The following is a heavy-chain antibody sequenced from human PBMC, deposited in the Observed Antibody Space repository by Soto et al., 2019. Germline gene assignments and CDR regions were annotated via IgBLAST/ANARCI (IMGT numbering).Heavy chain of an antibody. Sequence: EVQLVESGGDLVQPGGSLRLSCAASGFTFNSYWMHWVRQAPGKGLVWVSRVNSDGSSTNYADSVKGRFTISRDNAKNTVYLPMNRLRAEDTAVLYCARGITGSYGFDYWGQGTLVTFSS. CDR1: GFTFNSYW. J-gene: IGHJ4*02. D-gene: IGHD6-6*01. CDR3: ARGITGSYGFDY. V-gene: IGHV3-74*01. CDR2: VNSDGSST.